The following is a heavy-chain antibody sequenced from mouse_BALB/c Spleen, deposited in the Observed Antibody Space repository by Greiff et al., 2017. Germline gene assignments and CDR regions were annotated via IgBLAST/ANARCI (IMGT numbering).Heavy chain of an antibody. CDR3: ARFTRGYFDY. D-gene: IGHD2-12*01. Sequence: EVKLMESGGDLVKPGGSLKLSCAASGFTFSSFGMHWVRQAPEKGLEWVAYISSGSSTIYYADTVKGRFTISRDNPKNTLFLQMTSLRSEDTAMYYCARFTRGYFDYWGQGTTLTVSS. CDR2: ISSGSSTI. J-gene: IGHJ2*01. CDR1: GFTFSSFG. V-gene: IGHV5-17*02.